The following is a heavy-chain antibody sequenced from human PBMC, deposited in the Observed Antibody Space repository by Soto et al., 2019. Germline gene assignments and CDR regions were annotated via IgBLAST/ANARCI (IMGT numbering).Heavy chain of an antibody. CDR1: GFTLSDYG. D-gene: IGHD3-22*01. CDR2: IWHDGGAK. J-gene: IGHJ4*02. V-gene: IGHV3-33*01. Sequence: QVQLVESGGGVVQPGRSLRLSCTASGFTLSDYGMHWVRQAPGKGLEWVAVIWHDGGAKYYAESVTGRITISGDNSKNTVHLQIDSLCAEDTALYYCARDPGRDSPIDYWGQGTLVTVSS. CDR3: ARDPGRDSPIDY.